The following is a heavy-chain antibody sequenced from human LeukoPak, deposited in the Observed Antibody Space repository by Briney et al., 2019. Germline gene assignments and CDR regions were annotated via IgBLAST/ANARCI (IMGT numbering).Heavy chain of an antibody. CDR2: IIPIFGTA. CDR3: ATDRPGGRLVHDY. V-gene: IGHV1-69*06. D-gene: IGHD6-19*01. CDR1: GGTFSSYA. Sequence: SVKVSCKASGGTFSSYAISWVRQAPGQGLEWMGGIIPIFGTANHAQKFQGRVTMTEDTSTDTAYMELSSLRSEDTAVYYCATDRPGGRLVHDYWGQGPLVTVSS. J-gene: IGHJ4*02.